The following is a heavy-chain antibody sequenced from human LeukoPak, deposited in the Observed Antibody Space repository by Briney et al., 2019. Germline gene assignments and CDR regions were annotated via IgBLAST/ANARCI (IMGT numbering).Heavy chain of an antibody. CDR2: IIPILGMA. V-gene: IGHV1-69*04. J-gene: IGHJ5*02. Sequence: ASVKVSCKASGGTFSSYAISWVRQAPGQGLEWMGRIIPILGMANYAQKFQGRVTITADKSTSTAYIELSSLRSEDTAVYYCARTPPYCSSTSCSNWFDPWGQGTLVTVSS. CDR3: ARTPPYCSSTSCSNWFDP. CDR1: GGTFSSYA. D-gene: IGHD2-2*01.